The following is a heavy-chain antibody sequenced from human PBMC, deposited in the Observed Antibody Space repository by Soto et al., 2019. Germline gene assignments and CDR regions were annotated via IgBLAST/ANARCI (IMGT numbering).Heavy chain of an antibody. CDR1: GGTFSSYA. CDR2: IIPIFGTA. Sequence: QVQLVQSGAEVKKPGSSVKVSCKASGGTFSSYAISWVRQAPGQGLEWMGGIIPIFGTANYAQKFQGRVTITADESTSTAYMELSSLRSEDTAVYYCAMGSCSSTSCYYYYYYGMDVWGQGTTVTVSS. J-gene: IGHJ6*02. V-gene: IGHV1-69*01. D-gene: IGHD2-2*01. CDR3: AMGSCSSTSCYYYYYYGMDV.